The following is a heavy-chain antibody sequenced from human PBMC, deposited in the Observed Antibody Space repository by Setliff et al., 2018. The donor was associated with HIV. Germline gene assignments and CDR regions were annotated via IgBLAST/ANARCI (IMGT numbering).Heavy chain of an antibody. CDR1: GFTVSSNF. D-gene: IGHD3-22*01. CDR3: STTASNGYPWALDI. V-gene: IGHV3-53*01. J-gene: IGHJ3*02. Sequence: PGGSLRPSCAASGFTVSSNFMTWVRQAPGKGLEWVSVINNSGTTKYADSVKGRFTISSDDSKNTLYLHMNSLKTEDTAVYYCSTTASNGYPWALDIWGQGTMVTVSS. CDR2: INNSGTT.